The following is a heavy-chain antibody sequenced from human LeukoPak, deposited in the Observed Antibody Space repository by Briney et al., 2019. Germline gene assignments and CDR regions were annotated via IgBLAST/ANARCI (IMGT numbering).Heavy chain of an antibody. CDR2: IYTSGST. CDR1: GGSISSGSYY. D-gene: IGHD3-22*01. Sequence: PSETLSLTCTVSGGSISSGSYYWSWIRQPAGKGLGWIGRIYTSGSTNYNPSLKSRVTISVDTSKNQFSLKLSSVTAADTAVYYCARGDDSGGYKTHWGQGTLVTVSS. V-gene: IGHV4-61*02. CDR3: ARGDDSGGYKTH. J-gene: IGHJ4*02.